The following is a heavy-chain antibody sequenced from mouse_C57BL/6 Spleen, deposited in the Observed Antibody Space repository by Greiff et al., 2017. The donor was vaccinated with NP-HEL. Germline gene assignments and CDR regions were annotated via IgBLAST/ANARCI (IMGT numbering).Heavy chain of an antibody. CDR2: IYPGDGDT. V-gene: IGHV1-80*01. CDR3: ARDYDGFAY. J-gene: IGHJ3*01. Sequence: QVHVKQSGAELVKPGASVKISCKASGYAFSSYWMNWVNQRLGTGLEWIGQIYPGDGDTNYNGKFKGKATLTADKSSSTAYMQLSSLTSEDSAVYFCARDYDGFAYWGQGTLVTVSA. D-gene: IGHD2-4*01. CDR1: GYAFSSYW.